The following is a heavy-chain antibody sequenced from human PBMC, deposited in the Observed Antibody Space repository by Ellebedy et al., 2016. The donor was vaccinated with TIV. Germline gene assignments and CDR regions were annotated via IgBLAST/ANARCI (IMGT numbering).Heavy chain of an antibody. V-gene: IGHV4-30-2*01. CDR2: IYHGGGT. J-gene: IGHJ4*02. D-gene: IGHD3-10*01. CDR1: GASISSGGYS. CDR3: ARFSNVGGLSY. Sequence: SETLSLICAVSGASISSGGYSWSWIRQPPGTGLEWIGYIYHGGGTYYNPSLRSRVTISVDTSKNQFSLKLSSVTAADTAVYYCARFSNVGGLSYWGQGTLVTVSS.